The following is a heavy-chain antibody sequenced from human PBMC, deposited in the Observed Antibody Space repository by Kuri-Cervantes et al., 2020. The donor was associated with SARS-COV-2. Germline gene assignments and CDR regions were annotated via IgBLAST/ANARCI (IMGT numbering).Heavy chain of an antibody. D-gene: IGHD3-22*01. V-gene: IGHV3-11*01. CDR3: AKACYYVSSGLGWSDP. CDR2: ISTSGSTI. Sequence: GESLKISCAASGFTFSNYYMSWIRQAPGKGLEWVSCISTSGSTIYYADPVKGRFTISRDNSKNTLYLHMNSLRAEDTAVYYCAKACYYVSSGLGWSDPWGQGTLVTVSS. J-gene: IGHJ5*02. CDR1: GFTFSNYY.